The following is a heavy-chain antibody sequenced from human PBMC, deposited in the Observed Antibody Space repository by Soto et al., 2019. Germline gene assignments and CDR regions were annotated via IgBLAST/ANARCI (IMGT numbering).Heavy chain of an antibody. CDR2: INHSGST. CDR3: ARGKLSSSSYFDY. V-gene: IGHV4-34*01. D-gene: IGHD6-6*01. CDR1: GGSFSGYY. Sequence: SETLSLTCAVYGGSFSGYYWSWIRQPPGKGLEWIGEINHSGSTNYNPSLKSRVTISVDTSKNQFSLKLSSVTAADTAVYYCARGKLSSSSYFDYWGQGTLVTVSS. J-gene: IGHJ4*02.